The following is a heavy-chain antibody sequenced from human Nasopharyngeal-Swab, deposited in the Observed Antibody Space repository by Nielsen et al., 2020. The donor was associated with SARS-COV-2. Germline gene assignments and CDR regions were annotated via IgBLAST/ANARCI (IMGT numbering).Heavy chain of an antibody. CDR3: ARERWELRYYGMDV. J-gene: IGHJ6*02. Sequence: SVKVSCKASGGTFSRYAISWVRQAPGQGLEWMGGIIPIFGTANYAQKFQGRVTITADESTSTAYMELSSLRSEDTAVYYCARERWELRYYGMDVWGQGTTVTVSS. CDR2: IIPIFGTA. V-gene: IGHV1-69*13. CDR1: GGTFSRYA. D-gene: IGHD1-26*01.